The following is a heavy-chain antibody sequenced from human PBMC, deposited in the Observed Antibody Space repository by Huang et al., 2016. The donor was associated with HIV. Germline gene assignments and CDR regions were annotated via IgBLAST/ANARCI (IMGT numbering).Heavy chain of an antibody. V-gene: IGHV4-34*01. CDR1: GGSFSDYY. D-gene: IGHD3-9*01. J-gene: IGHJ2*01. Sequence: QQQLRQWGAGLLKPSETLSLTCAVYGGSFSDYYWGWIRQPPGKGLEWIGEINNGGMNQYSPSLKRRVTISLDTSKSQVSLKLTSVNAADTAVYYCVRGPRYVNADWYARLTRYWFFDLWGRGSLVSVSS. CDR3: VRGPRYVNADWYARLTRYWFFDL. CDR2: INNGGMN.